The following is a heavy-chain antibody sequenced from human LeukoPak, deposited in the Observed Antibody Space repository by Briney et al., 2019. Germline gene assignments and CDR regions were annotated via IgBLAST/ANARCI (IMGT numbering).Heavy chain of an antibody. D-gene: IGHD3-3*01. CDR2: ISYDGSNK. J-gene: IGHJ4*02. CDR3: ARHYDFSSGSFGY. CDR1: GFTFSTYV. Sequence: PGGSLRLSCAASGFTFSTYVIHWVRQAPGKGLEWVAVISYDGSNKYYADSVKGRFSISRDNAKKSMYLQMNSLRAEDTAAYYCARHYDFSSGSFGYWGQGTLVTVSS. V-gene: IGHV3-30-3*01.